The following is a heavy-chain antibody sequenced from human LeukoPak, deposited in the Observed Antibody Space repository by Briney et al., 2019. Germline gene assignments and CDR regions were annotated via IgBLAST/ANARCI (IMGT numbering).Heavy chain of an antibody. CDR3: ARDRYDSPHTDWFDP. CDR1: GGSISSYY. Sequence: SETLSLTCTVSGGSISSYYWSWIRQPAGKGLEWIGRIYTSGSTNYNPSRTSRVTMSVDTSKNQFSLKLSSVTAADTAVYYCARDRYDSPHTDWFDPWGQGTLVTVSS. J-gene: IGHJ5*02. V-gene: IGHV4-4*07. D-gene: IGHD3-3*01. CDR2: IYTSGST.